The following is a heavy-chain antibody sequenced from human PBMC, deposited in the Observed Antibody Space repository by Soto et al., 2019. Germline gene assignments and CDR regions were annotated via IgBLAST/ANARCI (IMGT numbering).Heavy chain of an antibody. D-gene: IGHD6-6*01. CDR2: XNXXSXGX. Sequence: ASVKVSCKASGYTFTGYYMHWVRQAPGQGLGXMGXXNXXSXGXXXAXXFQGRVTMTRDTSISTAYMELSRLRSDETAVYYCARESNIAARGFDYWGQGTLVTVSS. V-gene: IGHV1-2*02. J-gene: IGHJ4*02. CDR3: ARESNIAARGFDY. CDR1: GYTFTGYY.